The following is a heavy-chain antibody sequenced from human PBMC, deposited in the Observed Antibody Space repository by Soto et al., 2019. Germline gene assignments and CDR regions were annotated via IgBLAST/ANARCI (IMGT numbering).Heavy chain of an antibody. Sequence: TSETLSLTCAVSGGSISSYYWSWIRQPPGKGLEWIGYIYYSGSTNYNPSLKSRVTISVDTSKNLFSLKLSSVTAADTAVYFCVREDDGGDRDYYGLDVWGQGTTVTVSS. CDR2: IYYSGST. D-gene: IGHD2-21*02. CDR3: VREDDGGDRDYYGLDV. CDR1: GGSISSYY. V-gene: IGHV4-59*12. J-gene: IGHJ6*02.